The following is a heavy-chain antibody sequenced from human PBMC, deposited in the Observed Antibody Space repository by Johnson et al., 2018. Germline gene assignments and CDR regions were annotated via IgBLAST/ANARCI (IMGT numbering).Heavy chain of an antibody. Sequence: QVQLVQSGGGVVQPGRSLRLSCAASGITFSSYGMHWVRQAPGKGLEWVAVISYDGSNKYYADSVKGRFTISRDNSKNTLYLQMNSLRAEDMAVYYCARSGGYYDILTGIYYYYGMDVWGQGTTVTVSS. CDR1: GITFSSYG. V-gene: IGHV3-30*03. CDR3: ARSGGYYDILTGIYYYYGMDV. CDR2: ISYDGSNK. D-gene: IGHD3-9*01. J-gene: IGHJ6*02.